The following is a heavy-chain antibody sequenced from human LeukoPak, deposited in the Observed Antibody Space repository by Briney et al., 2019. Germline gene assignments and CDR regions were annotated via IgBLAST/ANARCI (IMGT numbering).Heavy chain of an antibody. J-gene: IGHJ6*03. CDR2: IYYSGST. Sequence: SETLSLTCTVSGGSISSSSHYWSWIRQPPGKGLEWIGYIYYSGSTNYNPSLKSRVTISVDTSKNQFSLKLTSVTAADTAVYYCARTTEGGYTYGYFYYYYMDVWGKGTTVTISS. CDR1: GGSISSSSHY. V-gene: IGHV4-61*01. CDR3: ARTTEGGYTYGYFYYYYMDV. D-gene: IGHD5-18*01.